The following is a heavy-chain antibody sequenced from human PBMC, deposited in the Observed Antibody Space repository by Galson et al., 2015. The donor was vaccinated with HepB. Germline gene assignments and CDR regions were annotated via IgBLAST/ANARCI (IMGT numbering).Heavy chain of an antibody. CDR1: GFTFTSSA. V-gene: IGHV1-58*02. Sequence: SVKVSCKASGFTFTSSAMQWVRQARGQRLEWIGWIVVGSGNTNYAQKFQERVTITRDMSTSTAYMELSSLRSEDTAVYYCARSSRACSSTSCYVSNYYYYGMDVWGQGTTVTVSS. J-gene: IGHJ6*02. CDR3: ARSSRACSSTSCYVSNYYYYGMDV. CDR2: IVVGSGNT. D-gene: IGHD2-2*01.